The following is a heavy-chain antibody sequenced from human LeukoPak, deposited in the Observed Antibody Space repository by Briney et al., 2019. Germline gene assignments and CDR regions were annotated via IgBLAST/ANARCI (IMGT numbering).Heavy chain of an antibody. J-gene: IGHJ4*02. V-gene: IGHV4-39*01. Sequence: SETLSLTCTVSGGSLSSSSYYWGWIRQPPGKGLEWIGSIYYSGSTYYNPSLKSRVTISVDTSKNQFSLKLSSVTAADTAVYYCARHTEDSGYETGGWGQGTLVTVSS. CDR3: ARHTEDSGYETGG. CDR2: IYYSGST. CDR1: GGSLSSSSYY. D-gene: IGHD5-12*01.